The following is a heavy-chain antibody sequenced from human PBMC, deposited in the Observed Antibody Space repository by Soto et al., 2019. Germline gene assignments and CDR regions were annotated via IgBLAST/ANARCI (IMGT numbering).Heavy chain of an antibody. Sequence: QVQLVQSGAEVTKPGSSVKVSCKASGGTFSSYAISWVRQAPGQGLVWMGGFIPIFGTANYAQKIQGRVTITADESTSTAYMELSSLRSEDTAVYYCARVLLLWFGVGGFDYWGQGTLVTVSS. CDR2: FIPIFGTA. CDR1: GGTFSSYA. D-gene: IGHD3-10*01. V-gene: IGHV1-69*12. CDR3: ARVLLLWFGVGGFDY. J-gene: IGHJ4*02.